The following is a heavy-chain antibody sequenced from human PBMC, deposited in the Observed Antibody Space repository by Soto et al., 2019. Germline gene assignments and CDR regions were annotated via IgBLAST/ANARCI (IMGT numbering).Heavy chain of an antibody. Sequence: QVQLVQSGAEVKKPGSSVKVSCKASGGTFSNYAISWVRQAPGQGLEWMGGIIPIFGTADYAQKFQGRVTMTAGESTSTAYMELSSPRSEDTAVYYCARDGGVYDYSPFDYWGQGTLVTASS. V-gene: IGHV1-69*12. J-gene: IGHJ4*02. CDR1: GGTFSNYA. CDR2: IIPIFGTA. CDR3: ARDGGVYDYSPFDY. D-gene: IGHD4-4*01.